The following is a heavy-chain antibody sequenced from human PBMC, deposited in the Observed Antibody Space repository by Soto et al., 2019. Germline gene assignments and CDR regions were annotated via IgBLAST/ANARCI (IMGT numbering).Heavy chain of an antibody. CDR2: IGGSGGNT. D-gene: IGHD3-10*01. CDR3: AKDRNSWFGDLLPTPFDY. Sequence: GGSLRLSCAASGFSFSNHAMSWVRQAPGKGLEWVSAIGGSGGNTYYADSVKGRFTISRDNSKNTLYLQMNSLRAEDTAVYYCAKDRNSWFGDLLPTPFDYWGQGTLVTVSS. V-gene: IGHV3-23*01. CDR1: GFSFSNHA. J-gene: IGHJ4*02.